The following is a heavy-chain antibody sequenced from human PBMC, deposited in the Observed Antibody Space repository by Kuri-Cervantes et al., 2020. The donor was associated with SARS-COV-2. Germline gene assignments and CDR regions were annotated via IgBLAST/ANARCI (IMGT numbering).Heavy chain of an antibody. CDR3: ARGFSGYSYGDAFDI. V-gene: IGHV3-48*01. J-gene: IGHJ3*02. CDR1: GFTFSRYS. D-gene: IGHD5-18*01. CDR2: ISSSNTI. Sequence: GGSLRLSCVASGFTFSRYSMNWVRQAPGKGLGWVSYISSSNTIYYADSVKGRSTISRDNAKNSLYLQMNSLRAEDTAVYYCARGFSGYSYGDAFDIWGQGTMVTVSS.